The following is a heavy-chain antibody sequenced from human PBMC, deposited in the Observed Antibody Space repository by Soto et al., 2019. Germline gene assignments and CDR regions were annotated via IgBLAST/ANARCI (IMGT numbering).Heavy chain of an antibody. J-gene: IGHJ4*02. CDR2: INESGST. CDR1: GQSFSGHS. V-gene: IGHV4-34*01. Sequence: QVQLQQWGAGLVKPSETLSLSCAVYGQSFSGHSWAWIRQPPGKGLEWIGEINESGSTYYNPSLQSRGTISTDTSKNQFSLKLSSVSAADTAAYFCARGSGIVALPGELEDVNYDYWGQGTLVNVSS. D-gene: IGHD1-1*01. CDR3: ARGSGIVALPGELEDVNYDY.